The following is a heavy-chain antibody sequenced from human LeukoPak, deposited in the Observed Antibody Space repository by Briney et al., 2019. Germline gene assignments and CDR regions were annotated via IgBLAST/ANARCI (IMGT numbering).Heavy chain of an antibody. Sequence: SETLSLTCAVYGGSFSGYYWSWIRQPPGKGLEWIGEINHSGSTNYNPSLKSRVTISVDTSKNQFSLKLSSVTAADTAVYYCAREVKVLPRSLTYYDFWSGYYNNWFDPWGQGTLVTVSS. CDR2: INHSGST. V-gene: IGHV4-34*01. CDR1: GGSFSGYY. J-gene: IGHJ5*02. D-gene: IGHD3-3*01. CDR3: AREVKVLPRSLTYYDFWSGYYNNWFDP.